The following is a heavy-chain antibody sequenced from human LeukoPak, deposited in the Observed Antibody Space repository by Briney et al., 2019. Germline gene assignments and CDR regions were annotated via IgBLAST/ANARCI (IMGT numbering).Heavy chain of an antibody. V-gene: IGHV3-74*01. CDR1: GFTFSSYW. J-gene: IGHJ4*02. D-gene: IGHD3-9*01. CDR2: INSDGSST. Sequence: RGSLRLSCAASGFTFSSYWMHWVRHAPGKGLVWVSRINSDGSSTTYADSVKGRFTISRDNAKNTLYLQMNSLRAEDTAVYYCARDVAEAYYDILTLPDYWGQGTLVTVSS. CDR3: ARDVAEAYYDILTLPDY.